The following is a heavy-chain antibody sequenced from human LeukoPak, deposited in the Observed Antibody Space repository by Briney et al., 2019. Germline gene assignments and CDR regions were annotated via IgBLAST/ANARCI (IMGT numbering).Heavy chain of an antibody. CDR3: ARRTEDTAMVYDY. D-gene: IGHD5-18*01. Sequence: GGSLRLSCAASGFTFSDYYMSWIRQAPGKGLEWVSYISSSSSYTNYADSVKGRFTISRDNAKNSLYLQMNSLRAEDTAVYYCARRTEDTAMVYDYWGQGTLVTVSP. V-gene: IGHV3-11*06. CDR1: GFTFSDYY. CDR2: ISSSSSYT. J-gene: IGHJ4*02.